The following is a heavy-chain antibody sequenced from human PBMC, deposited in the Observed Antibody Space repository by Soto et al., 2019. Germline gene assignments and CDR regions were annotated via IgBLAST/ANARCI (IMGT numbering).Heavy chain of an antibody. CDR1: GGSISSGGYY. D-gene: IGHD3-10*01. J-gene: IGHJ5*02. Sequence: QVQLQESGPGLVKPSQTLSLTCTVSGGSISSGGYYWSWIRQHPGKGLEWIGYIYYSGSTYCNPSLKSRVTRSVDTAKNQFSVKLSSVTAADTAVYYCASTMVRGVIPPYNWFDPWGQGTLVTVSS. CDR3: ASTMVRGVIPPYNWFDP. CDR2: IYYSGST. V-gene: IGHV4-31*03.